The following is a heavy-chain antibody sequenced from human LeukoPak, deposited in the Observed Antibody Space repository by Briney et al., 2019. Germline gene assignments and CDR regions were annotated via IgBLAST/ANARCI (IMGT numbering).Heavy chain of an antibody. V-gene: IGHV1-8*01. CDR1: GYTSTSYD. D-gene: IGHD1-1*01. Sequence: GASVKVSCKASGYTSTSYDINWVRQATGQGLEWMGWMNPNSGNTGYAQKFQGRVTMTRNTSISTAYMELSSLRSEDTAVYYCARGVTGTTSGWFDPWGQGTLATASS. J-gene: IGHJ5*01. CDR3: ARGVTGTTSGWFDP. CDR2: MNPNSGNT.